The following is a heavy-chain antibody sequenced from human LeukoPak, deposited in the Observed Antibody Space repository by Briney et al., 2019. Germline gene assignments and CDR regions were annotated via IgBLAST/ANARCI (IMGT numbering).Heavy chain of an antibody. CDR1: GFTFSSYA. D-gene: IGHD1-26*01. V-gene: IGHV3-21*01. Sequence: GGSLRLSCAASGFTFSSYATDWVRQAPGKGLEWVSPITSTSAYRQYGDSVRGRFTISRDNTKNSVYLQMDSLGAEDTAVYHCARVTMGATTLNYYYFFMDVWGKGTTVTVSS. CDR3: ARVTMGATTLNYYYFFMDV. J-gene: IGHJ6*03. CDR2: ITSTSAYR.